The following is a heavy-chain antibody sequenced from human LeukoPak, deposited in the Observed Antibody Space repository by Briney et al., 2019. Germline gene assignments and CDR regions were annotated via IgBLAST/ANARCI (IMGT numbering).Heavy chain of an antibody. CDR3: ARRRYYDGMDV. CDR2: IYYSGST. V-gene: IGHV4-59*08. Sequence: SETLSLTCTVSGGSISSYYWSWIRQPPGKGLEWIGYIYYSGSTNYNPSLKSRVTISVDTSKNQFSLKLSSVTAADTAVYYCARRRYYDGMDVWGQGTTVTVSS. J-gene: IGHJ6*02. CDR1: GGSISSYY.